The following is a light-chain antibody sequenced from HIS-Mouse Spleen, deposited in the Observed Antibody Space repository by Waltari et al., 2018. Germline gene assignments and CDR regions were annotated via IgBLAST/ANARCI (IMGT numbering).Light chain of an antibody. CDR1: SSNIGAGYD. CDR2: GNS. CDR3: QSYDSSLRDVV. V-gene: IGLV1-40*01. J-gene: IGLJ2*01. Sequence: QSVLTQPPSVSGAPGQRVTISCTGSSSNIGAGYDVHWYQQLPGTAPKLLISGNSNRPSGVPDRFSGSKSGTSASLAITGLQAEDEADYYCQSYDSSLRDVVFGGGTKLTVL.